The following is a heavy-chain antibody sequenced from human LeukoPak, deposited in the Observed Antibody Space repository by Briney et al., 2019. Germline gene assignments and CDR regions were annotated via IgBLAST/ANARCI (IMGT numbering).Heavy chain of an antibody. J-gene: IGHJ4*02. Sequence: ASVTVSCKASGYIFTGYYMHWVRQAPGQGLEWMGWINPNSGGTKYAQQFQGRVTMTRDTSISTTYMELSRLTSDDTAVYYCARREGDSSSWPLNYWGQGTLVPVSS. V-gene: IGHV1-2*02. CDR3: ARREGDSSSWPLNY. CDR2: INPNSGGT. D-gene: IGHD6-13*01. CDR1: GYIFTGYY.